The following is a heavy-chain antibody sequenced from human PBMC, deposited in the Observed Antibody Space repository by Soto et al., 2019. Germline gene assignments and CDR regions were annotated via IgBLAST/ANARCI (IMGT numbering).Heavy chain of an antibody. J-gene: IGHJ4*02. V-gene: IGHV3-49*03. Sequence: GGSLRLSCTASGFTFGDYAMSWFRQAPGKGLEWVGFIRSKAYGGTTEYAASLKGRFTISRDDSKSIAYLQMNSLKTEDTAVYYCTRVYYYDSSGSFDYWGQGTLVTVSS. CDR3: TRVYYYDSSGSFDY. CDR2: IRSKAYGGTT. CDR1: GFTFGDYA. D-gene: IGHD3-22*01.